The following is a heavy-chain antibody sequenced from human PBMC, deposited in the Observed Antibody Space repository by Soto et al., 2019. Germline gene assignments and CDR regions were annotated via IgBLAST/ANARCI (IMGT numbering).Heavy chain of an antibody. V-gene: IGHV3-64*01. CDR2: ISSNGGST. J-gene: IGHJ5*02. CDR3: ARLGPYASGTYSFRHNRFDP. Sequence: PGGSLRLSCAASGFTFSSYAMSWVRQAPGKGLEYVSAISSNGGSTYYANSVKGRFTISRDNSKNTLYLQMGSLRAEDTAVYYCARLGPYASGTYSFRHNRFDPWGQGTLVTVSS. CDR1: GFTFSSYA. D-gene: IGHD3-10*01.